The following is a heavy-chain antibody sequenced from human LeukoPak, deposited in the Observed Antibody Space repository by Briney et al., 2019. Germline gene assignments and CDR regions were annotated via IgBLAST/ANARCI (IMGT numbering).Heavy chain of an antibody. J-gene: IGHJ4*02. V-gene: IGHV4-59*02. Sequence: SETLSLACVVSGGSVSGYYRGWIRQPPGRGLEWIGYVYYSGSTNYNPSFKSRITISVDTSRNQFSLQLSSVTAADTAVYYCARIHRYCSGGACYVLDNWGQGTLVAVSS. CDR3: ARIHRYCSGGACYVLDN. CDR1: GGSVSGYY. CDR2: VYYSGST. D-gene: IGHD2-15*01.